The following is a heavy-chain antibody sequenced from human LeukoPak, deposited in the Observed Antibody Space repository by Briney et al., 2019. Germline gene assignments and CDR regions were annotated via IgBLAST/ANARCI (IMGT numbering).Heavy chain of an antibody. CDR2: IIPIFGTA. D-gene: IGHD1-26*01. Sequence: GASVKVSCKASGGTFSSYAISWVRQAPGQGLEWMGGIIPIFGTANYAQKFQGRVTITADESTSTAYMELSSLRSDDTAVYYCAKDGGRYSADFWGQGTVLTVSS. CDR3: AKDGGRYSADF. J-gene: IGHJ4*02. V-gene: IGHV1-69*01. CDR1: GGTFSSYA.